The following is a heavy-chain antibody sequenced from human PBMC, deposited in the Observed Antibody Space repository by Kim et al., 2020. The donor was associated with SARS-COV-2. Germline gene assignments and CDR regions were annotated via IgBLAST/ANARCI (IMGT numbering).Heavy chain of an antibody. D-gene: IGHD2-21*02. V-gene: IGHV3-33*01. CDR1: GFNFNAYS. J-gene: IGHJ4*02. CDR3: ARDFTADYFDY. CDR2: IWYDEDKK. Sequence: GGSLRLSCAASGFNFNAYSMHWVRQPPGKGLEWVAVIWYDEDKKYYAESVKGRFIVSRDNSNNTLYLQVNSLKAEDTAVYYCARDFTADYFDYWGQGTLVTVSS.